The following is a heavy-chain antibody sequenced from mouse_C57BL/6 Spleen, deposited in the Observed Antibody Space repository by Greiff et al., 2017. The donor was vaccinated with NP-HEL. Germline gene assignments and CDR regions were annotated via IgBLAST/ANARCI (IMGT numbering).Heavy chain of an antibody. D-gene: IGHD2-12*01. CDR2: ISDGGSYT. V-gene: IGHV5-4*01. CDR1: GFTFTSYA. CDR3: ARSYDGYYYAMDD. J-gene: IGHJ4*01. Sequence: EVQLQQSGAGLVKPGGSLKLSCAASGFTFTSYAMSWVRQTPEKRLEWVGTISDGGSYTYYPDNVKGRFTDATDKTKNNLYMQMRHLKSADTDMYDWARSYDGYYYAMDDWGQGTSVTVSS.